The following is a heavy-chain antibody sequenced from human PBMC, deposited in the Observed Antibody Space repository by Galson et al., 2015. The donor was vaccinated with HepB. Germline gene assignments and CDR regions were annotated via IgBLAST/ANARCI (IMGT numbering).Heavy chain of an antibody. CDR3: ARTPHYDSSGLYFDY. CDR1: GGTFSSYA. V-gene: IGHV1-69*10. D-gene: IGHD3-22*01. CDR2: IIPTFGIA. J-gene: IGHJ4*02. Sequence: SVKVSCKASGGTFSSYAISWVRQAPGQGLEWMGGIIPTFGIANYAQKFQGRVTITADKSTSTAYMELSSLRSEDTAVYYCARTPHYDSSGLYFDYWGQGTLVTVSS.